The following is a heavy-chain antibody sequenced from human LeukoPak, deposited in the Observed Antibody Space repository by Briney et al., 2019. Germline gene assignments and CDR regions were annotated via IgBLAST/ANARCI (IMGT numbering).Heavy chain of an antibody. J-gene: IGHJ5*02. CDR3: ATWGYDILTGINWFDP. D-gene: IGHD3-9*01. Sequence: ASVKVSCKVSGYTLTELSMHWVRQARGKGLEWMGGFDPEDGETIYAQKFQGRVTMTEDTSTDTAYMELSSLRSEDTAVYYCATWGYDILTGINWFDPWGQGTLVTVSS. V-gene: IGHV1-24*01. CDR2: FDPEDGET. CDR1: GYTLTELS.